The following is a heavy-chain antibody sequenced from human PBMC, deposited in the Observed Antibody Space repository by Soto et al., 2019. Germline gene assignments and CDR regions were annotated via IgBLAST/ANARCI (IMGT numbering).Heavy chain of an antibody. CDR2: IYYSGST. J-gene: IGHJ4*02. CDR1: GGSISSSSYY. V-gene: IGHV4-39*02. CDR3: AREGRAYGSGSYVLDY. D-gene: IGHD3-10*01. Sequence: SETLSLTCTVSGGSISSSSYYWGWIRQPPGKGLEWIGSIYYSGSTYYNPSLKSRVTISVDTSKNQFSLKLSSVTAADTAVYYCAREGRAYGSGSYVLDYWGQGTLVTVSS.